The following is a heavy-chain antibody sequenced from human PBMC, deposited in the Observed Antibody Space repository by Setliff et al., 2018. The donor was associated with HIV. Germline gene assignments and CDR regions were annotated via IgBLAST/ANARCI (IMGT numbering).Heavy chain of an antibody. V-gene: IGHV1-24*01. CDR2: FVPEHSET. CDR1: GYTLTELS. J-gene: IGHJ6*03. D-gene: IGHD4-17*01. Sequence: GASVKVSCKVSGYTLTELSIHWVRQAPGKGLEWMGGFVPEHSETIYAQKFQGRVTMTEDTSTDTAFMELSGLTSEDTAVYYCATSGDLLGRRASTVTVYYYYLDVWGNGTTVTVSS. CDR3: ATSGDLLGRRASTVTVYYYYLDV.